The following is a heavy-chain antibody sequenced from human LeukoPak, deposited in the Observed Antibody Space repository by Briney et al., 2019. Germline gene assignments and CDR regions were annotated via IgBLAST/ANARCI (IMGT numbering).Heavy chain of an antibody. CDR1: GFTFSSYA. CDR2: ISGSGGST. J-gene: IGHJ6*02. D-gene: IGHD3-10*01. V-gene: IGHV3-23*01. Sequence: PGGSLRLSCAASGFTFSSYAMSWVRQAPGKGLEWVSAISGSGGSTYYADSVKGRFTISRDNSKNTLYLQMNSLRAEDTAVYYCARDSRATLVITIGGMDVWGQGTTVTVSS. CDR3: ARDSRATLVITIGGMDV.